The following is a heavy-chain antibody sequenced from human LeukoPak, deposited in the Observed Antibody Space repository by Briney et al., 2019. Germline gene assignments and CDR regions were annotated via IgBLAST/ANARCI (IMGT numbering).Heavy chain of an antibody. CDR2: IIPIFGTA. Sequence: GASVKVSCKASGYTFTSYAMNRVRQAPGQGLEWMGWIIPIFGTANYAQKFQGRVTITADKSTSTAYMELSSLRSEDTAVYYCARESGSGSYYNDEWGQGTLVTVSS. J-gene: IGHJ4*02. V-gene: IGHV1-69*06. CDR3: ARESGSGSYYNDE. CDR1: GYTFTSYA. D-gene: IGHD3-10*01.